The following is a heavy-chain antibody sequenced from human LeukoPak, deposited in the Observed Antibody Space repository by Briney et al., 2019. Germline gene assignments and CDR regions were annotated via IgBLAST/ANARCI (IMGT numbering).Heavy chain of an antibody. CDR1: GYTFTSYY. J-gene: IGHJ4*02. D-gene: IGHD1-26*01. CDR3: ASLGWESAW. CDR2: INPSGGST. V-gene: IGHV1-46*01. Sequence: GASVKVSCKASGYTFTSYYMHWVGQAPGQGLEWMGIINPSGGSTTYAQKFQGRVTMTRDTSTSTVYMEVSSLRSEDTAVYYCASLGWESAWWGQGTLVTVSS.